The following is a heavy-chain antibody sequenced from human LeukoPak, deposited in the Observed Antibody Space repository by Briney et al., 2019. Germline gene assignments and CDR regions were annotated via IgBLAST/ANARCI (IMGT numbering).Heavy chain of an antibody. CDR2: ISYSGST. CDR1: GGSISSYY. V-gene: IGHV4-59*01. D-gene: IGHD1-1*01. Sequence: SETLSLTCSVSGGSISSYYWSWIRQPPGKGLEWIGYISYSGSTNYNPSLKSRVTISVDTSKNQFSLKLSGVTAADTAVYYCASDHLSIERTGTRYWGQGTLVTVSS. J-gene: IGHJ4*02. CDR3: ASDHLSIERTGTRY.